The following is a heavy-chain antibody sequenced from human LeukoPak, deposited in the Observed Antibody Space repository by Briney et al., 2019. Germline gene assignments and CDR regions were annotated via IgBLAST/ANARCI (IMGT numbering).Heavy chain of an antibody. V-gene: IGHV4-59*01. D-gene: IGHD2-2*01. J-gene: IGHJ5*02. CDR1: GGSISSYY. Sequence: SETLSLTCTVSGGSISSYYWSWIRQPPGKGLEWIGYIYYSGSTNYNPSLKSRVTISVDTSKNQFSPKLSSVTAADTAVYYCAREGRYCSSTSCYWGTGLYNWFDPWGQGTLVTVSS. CDR2: IYYSGST. CDR3: AREGRYCSSTSCYWGTGLYNWFDP.